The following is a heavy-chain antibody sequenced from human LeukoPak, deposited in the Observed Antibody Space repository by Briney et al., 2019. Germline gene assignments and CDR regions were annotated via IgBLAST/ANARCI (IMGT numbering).Heavy chain of an antibody. CDR1: GFTFSSYG. CDR2: IRYDGSNK. V-gene: IGHV3-30*02. D-gene: IGHD4-23*01. Sequence: PGGSLRLSCAASGFTFSSYGMHWVRQAPGKGLEWVAFIRYDGSNKYYADSVKGRFTISRDNSKNTLYLQMNSLRAEDTAVYFCAKPTGGNQYEAFDIWGQGTMVTVSS. CDR3: AKPTGGNQYEAFDI. J-gene: IGHJ3*02.